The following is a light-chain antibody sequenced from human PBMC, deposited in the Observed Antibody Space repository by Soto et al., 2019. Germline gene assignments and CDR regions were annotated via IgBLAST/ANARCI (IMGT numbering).Light chain of an antibody. V-gene: IGLV3-21*02. CDR1: KIGSKT. CDR2: DAT. J-gene: IGLJ1*01. Sequence: SYELTQPPSVSVAPGQTAKITCGGDKIGSKTVHWYKQRPGQAPLAVVFDATDRASGIPDRISASRSGDTATLTISRVDAGDEADYYCQVWASTAEVFVFGSGTKVTVL. CDR3: QVWASTAEVFV.